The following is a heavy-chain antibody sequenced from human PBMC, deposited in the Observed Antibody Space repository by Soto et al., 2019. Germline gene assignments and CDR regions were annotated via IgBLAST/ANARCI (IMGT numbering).Heavy chain of an antibody. CDR1: GYTFTSYD. Sequence: ASVKVACRASGYTFTSYDINWVRQATGQGLEWMGWMNPNSGNTGYAQKFQGRVTMTRNTSISTAYMELSSLRSEDTAVYYCARGLLTPLIAVAGTGGHWFDPWGQGTLVTVSS. V-gene: IGHV1-8*01. CDR3: ARGLLTPLIAVAGTGGHWFDP. CDR2: MNPNSGNT. D-gene: IGHD6-19*01. J-gene: IGHJ5*02.